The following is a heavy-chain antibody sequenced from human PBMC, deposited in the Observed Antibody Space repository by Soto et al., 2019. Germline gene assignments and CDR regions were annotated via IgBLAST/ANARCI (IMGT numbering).Heavy chain of an antibody. CDR2: INSDGSST. D-gene: IGHD5-12*01. J-gene: IGHJ3*02. V-gene: IGHV3-74*01. Sequence: EVQLVESGGGLVQPGGSLRLSCAASGFTFSSYWMHWVRQAPGKGLVWVSRINSDGSSTSYADSVKGRFTISRDNAKNTLYRQMNSLRAGDAAVYYCARDREATIWYDAFDIWGQGTMVTVSS. CDR1: GFTFSSYW. CDR3: ARDREATIWYDAFDI.